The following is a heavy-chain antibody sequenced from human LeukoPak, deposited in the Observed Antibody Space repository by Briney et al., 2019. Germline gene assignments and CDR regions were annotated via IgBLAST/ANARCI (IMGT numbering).Heavy chain of an antibody. V-gene: IGHV1-2*02. J-gene: IGHJ4*02. CDR2: INPSGGST. Sequence: ASVKVSCKASGYTFTSYYMHWVRQAPGQGLKWMGIINPSGGSTNYAQKFQGRVTMTRDTSISTAYMELSRLRSDDTAVYYCARSLGDYGLYPDYWGQGTLVTVSS. CDR1: GYTFTSYY. D-gene: IGHD4-17*01. CDR3: ARSLGDYGLYPDY.